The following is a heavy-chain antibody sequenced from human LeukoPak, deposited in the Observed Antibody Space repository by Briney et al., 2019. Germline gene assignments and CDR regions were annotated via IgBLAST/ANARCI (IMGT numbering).Heavy chain of an antibody. CDR2: IYTGGTT. J-gene: IGHJ4*02. D-gene: IGHD6-19*01. CDR3: ARDKLGSGYSSDFDY. CDR1: GFSVSSNY. Sequence: SGGSLRLSCAASGFSVSSNYMNWVRQAPGKGLEWVSAIYTGGTTYYADFVKGRFTISRDNSKNTLYLQMNSLRAEDTAVYYCARDKLGSGYSSDFDYWGQGTLVTVSS. V-gene: IGHV3-66*02.